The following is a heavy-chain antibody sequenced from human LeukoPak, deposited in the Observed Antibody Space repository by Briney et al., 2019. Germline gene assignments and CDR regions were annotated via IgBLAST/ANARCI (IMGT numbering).Heavy chain of an antibody. CDR1: GYSFTTYW. D-gene: IGHD6-19*01. CDR2: IYPGDSDT. J-gene: IGHJ3*02. Sequence: GESLKISCETSGYSFTTYWIGWVRQMPGTGLEWVGIIYPGDSDTRYSPSFQGQVTISADKSISTAYLQWSSLKASDTAMYYCASNLIIAVAGTNAFDIWGQGTMVTVSS. V-gene: IGHV5-51*01. CDR3: ASNLIIAVAGTNAFDI.